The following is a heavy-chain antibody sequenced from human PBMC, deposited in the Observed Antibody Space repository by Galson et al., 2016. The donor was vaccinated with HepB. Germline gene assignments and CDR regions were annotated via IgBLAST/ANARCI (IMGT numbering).Heavy chain of an antibody. CDR2: FYSTGSA. CDR1: GGSISSGDTY. V-gene: IGHV4-39*01. D-gene: IGHD1-7*01. Sequence: SETLSLTCTVSGGSISSGDTYWGWIRQPPGKGLDYIGNFYSTGSASYNPSLDSRVTISVDMSKNQFFLSLPSVTAADTAVYYCGTSTGITEYWGQGILVTVSS. J-gene: IGHJ4*02. CDR3: GTSTGITEY.